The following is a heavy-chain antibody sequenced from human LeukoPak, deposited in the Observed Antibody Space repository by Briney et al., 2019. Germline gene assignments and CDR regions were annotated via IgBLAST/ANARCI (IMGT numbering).Heavy chain of an antibody. D-gene: IGHD2-2*01. CDR3: ARLVVPPGNRGWYYEY. CDR1: GLTFSNYW. CDR2: INQRGSEK. J-gene: IGHJ4*02. V-gene: IGHV3-7*03. Sequence: GGSLRLSCAASGLTFSNYWMSWVRQGPGEGLEWVANINQRGSEKYYVDSVKGRFTISRDNAKDSLDLQMNSLRVEDTAIYYCARLVVPPGNRGWYYEYWGQGTLVTVSS.